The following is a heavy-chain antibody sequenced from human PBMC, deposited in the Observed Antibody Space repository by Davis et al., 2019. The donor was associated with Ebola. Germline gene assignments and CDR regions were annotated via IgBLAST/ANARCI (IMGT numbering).Heavy chain of an antibody. CDR1: GGSFSGYF. CDR2: INHGAIT. Sequence: MPSETLSLTCAVYGGSFSGYFSSWIRQPPGKGLEWMGEINHGAITNYNPSLKSRLTISVDTSKGQVSLKLKSVTANDTAMYYCARGTDTTDWYFDLWGRGTLVTVSS. D-gene: IGHD1-26*01. V-gene: IGHV4-34*01. CDR3: ARGTDTTDWYFDL. J-gene: IGHJ2*01.